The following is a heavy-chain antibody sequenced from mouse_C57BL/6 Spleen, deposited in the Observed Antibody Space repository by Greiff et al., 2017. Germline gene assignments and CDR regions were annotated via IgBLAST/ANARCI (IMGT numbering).Heavy chain of an antibody. V-gene: IGHV7-3*01. CDR1: GFTFTDYY. CDR3: ASLTEDAMDY. CDR2: IRNKDNGYTT. J-gene: IGHJ4*01. Sequence: EVTLVESGGGLVQPGGSLSLSCAASGFTFTDYYMSWVRQPPGKALEWLGFIRNKDNGYTTEYSASVKGRFTISRDNSQSILYLQIKALRAEDSATYYCASLTEDAMDYWGQGTSVTVAS. D-gene: IGHD4-1*01.